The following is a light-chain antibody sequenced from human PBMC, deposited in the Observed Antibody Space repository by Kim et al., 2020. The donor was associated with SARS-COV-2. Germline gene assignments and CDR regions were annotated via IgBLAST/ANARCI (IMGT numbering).Light chain of an antibody. Sequence: LSPGERATLSCWASQTVSSYLAWYQQKPGQAPRLLIYDASNRATGIPARFSGSGSGTDFTLTISSLEPEDFAVYYCQQRKNWPLTFGGGTKVDIK. CDR1: QTVSSY. CDR2: DAS. CDR3: QQRKNWPLT. V-gene: IGKV3-11*01. J-gene: IGKJ4*01.